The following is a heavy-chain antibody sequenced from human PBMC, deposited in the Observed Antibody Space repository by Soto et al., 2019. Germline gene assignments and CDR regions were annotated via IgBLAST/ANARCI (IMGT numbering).Heavy chain of an antibody. CDR3: ARSSYYYDSSGYYPLGY. Sequence: EVQLVESGGGLVQPGGSLRLSCAASGFTFSSYWMHWVRRAPGKGLVWVSRINSDGSSTSYADSVKGRFTISRDNAKNTLYLQMNSLRAEDTAVYYCARSSYYYDSSGYYPLGYWGQGTLVTVSS. CDR1: GFTFSSYW. V-gene: IGHV3-74*01. J-gene: IGHJ4*02. CDR2: INSDGSST. D-gene: IGHD3-22*01.